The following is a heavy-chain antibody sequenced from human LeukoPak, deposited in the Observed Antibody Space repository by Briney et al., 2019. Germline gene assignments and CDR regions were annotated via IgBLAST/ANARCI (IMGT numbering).Heavy chain of an antibody. CDR2: MNPSSGNT. V-gene: IGHV1-8*01. D-gene: IGHD3-10*01. CDR1: GYTFTSYD. CDR3: ARGGTTLVWFGELSPPNWFDP. Sequence: GAAVKVSCKASGYTFTSYDINWVRQATGQGLEWMGWMNPSSGNTGYAQKFQGRVTMTRNTSISTAYMELSSLRSEDTAVYYCARGGTTLVWFGELSPPNWFDPWGQGTLVTVSS. J-gene: IGHJ5*02.